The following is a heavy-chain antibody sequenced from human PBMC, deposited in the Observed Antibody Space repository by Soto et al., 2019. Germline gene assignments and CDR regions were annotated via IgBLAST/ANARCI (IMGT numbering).Heavy chain of an antibody. V-gene: IGHV4-38-2*01. J-gene: IGHJ4*02. Sequence: SETLSLTCCVSGYSISSAYYWGLIRLPPGKGLEWIGSVYHSGTTYYNPSLKSRVTISIDTSKNQFSLQLSSVTAADTAVYYCARSLLTSSWYAAYWGQGTRVTVSS. CDR1: GYSISSAYY. CDR2: VYHSGTT. CDR3: ARSLLTSSWYAAY. D-gene: IGHD6-13*01.